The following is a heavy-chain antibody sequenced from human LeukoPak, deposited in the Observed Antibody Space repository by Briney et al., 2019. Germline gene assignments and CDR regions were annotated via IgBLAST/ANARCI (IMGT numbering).Heavy chain of an antibody. CDR2: IYYSGST. J-gene: IGHJ3*02. D-gene: IGHD1-26*01. Sequence: PSETLSLTCTVSGGSISSYYWSWIRQPPGKGLEWIGYIYYSGSTNYNPSLKSRVTISVDTSKNQFSLKLSSVTAADTAVYYCARGATSDAFDIWGQGTMVTVSS. CDR1: GGSISSYY. CDR3: ARGATSDAFDI. V-gene: IGHV4-59*01.